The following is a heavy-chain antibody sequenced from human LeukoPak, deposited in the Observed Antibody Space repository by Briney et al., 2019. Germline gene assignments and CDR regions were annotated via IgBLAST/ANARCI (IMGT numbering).Heavy chain of an antibody. CDR3: AKEIAAAGSYYYYGMDV. Sequence: GGSLRLSCAASGFNFDDYAMHWVRQIPGKGLEWVSGISWNGGSIGYADSVKGRFTISRDNSKNSLYLQMNSLRTEDTALYYCAKEIAAAGSYYYYGMDVWGQGTTVTVSS. CDR1: GFNFDDYA. J-gene: IGHJ6*02. V-gene: IGHV3-9*01. D-gene: IGHD6-13*01. CDR2: ISWNGGSI.